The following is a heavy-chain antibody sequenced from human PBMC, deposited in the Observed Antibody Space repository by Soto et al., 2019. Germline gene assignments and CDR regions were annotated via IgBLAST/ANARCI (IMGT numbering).Heavy chain of an antibody. Sequence: QVQLVESGGGVVQPGRSLRLSCAASGFTFSSYAMHWVRQAPGKGLEWVAVISYDGSNKYYADSVKGRFTISRDNSKNTLYLQMNSLRAEDTAVYYCARGTIAARALYYCGMDVWGQGTTVTVSS. CDR2: ISYDGSNK. CDR1: GFTFSSYA. J-gene: IGHJ6*02. CDR3: ARGTIAARALYYCGMDV. V-gene: IGHV3-30-3*01. D-gene: IGHD6-6*01.